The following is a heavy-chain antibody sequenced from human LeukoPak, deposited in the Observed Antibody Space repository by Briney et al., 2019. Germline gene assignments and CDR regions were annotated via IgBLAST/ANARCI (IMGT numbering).Heavy chain of an antibody. V-gene: IGHV3-21*01. D-gene: IGHD6-13*01. Sequence: PGGSLRLSCAASGFTSSSYSMNWVRQAPGKGLDWVSCISSSSGSYIYYADSVKGRFTISRDNAKNSLYLQMNSLRAEDTAVYYCARDRSSSRDLDYWGQGTLVTVSS. CDR1: GFTSSSYS. CDR2: ISSSSGSYI. CDR3: ARDRSSSRDLDY. J-gene: IGHJ4*02.